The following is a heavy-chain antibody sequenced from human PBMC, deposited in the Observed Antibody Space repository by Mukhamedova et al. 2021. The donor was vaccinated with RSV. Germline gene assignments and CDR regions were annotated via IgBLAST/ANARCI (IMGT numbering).Heavy chain of an antibody. J-gene: IGHJ3*02. CDR2: ISSSGSTI. Sequence: GLEWVSYISSSGSTIYYADSVKGRFTISRANAKTSLYLQMTSLRAEDPAVYYCASGVAFDIWGQGTMVTVSS. D-gene: IGHD3-16*01. V-gene: IGHV3-48*03. CDR3: ASGVAFDI.